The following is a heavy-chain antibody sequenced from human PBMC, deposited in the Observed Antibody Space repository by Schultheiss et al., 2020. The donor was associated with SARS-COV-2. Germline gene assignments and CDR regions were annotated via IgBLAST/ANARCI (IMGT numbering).Heavy chain of an antibody. J-gene: IGHJ4*02. D-gene: IGHD4-17*01. CDR3: VKVTTVDY. CDR2: ICFDGSDK. Sequence: GGSLRLSCAPSGFIISSYGMHWVRQAPGKGLDWVAVICFDGSDKHYADSVKGRFTISRDNSKNTLYLQMSSLRAEDTAVYYCVKVTTVDYWGQGTLVTVSS. CDR1: GFIISSYG. V-gene: IGHV3-30*02.